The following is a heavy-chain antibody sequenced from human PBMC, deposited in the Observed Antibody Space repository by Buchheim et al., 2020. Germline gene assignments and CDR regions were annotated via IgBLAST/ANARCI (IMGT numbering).Heavy chain of an antibody. V-gene: IGHV4-34*01. Sequence: QVQLQQVGAGRLKPSETLSLTSVVPGGSFYAYYWSWFRTPPAKGLEWIGEINHRGIPLYNPSLKSRLSISLDRSKSQFSLKLSSVTAADTAVYYCAKQYGPWGQGTL. CDR3: AKQYGP. J-gene: IGHJ4*02. D-gene: IGHD3-10*01. CDR1: GGSFYAYY. CDR2: INHRGIP.